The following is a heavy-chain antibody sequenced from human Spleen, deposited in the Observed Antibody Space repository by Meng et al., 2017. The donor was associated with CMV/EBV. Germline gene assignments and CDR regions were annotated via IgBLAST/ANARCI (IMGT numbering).Heavy chain of an antibody. D-gene: IGHD4-11*01. CDR3: AKEDYNNYGGGVDS. Sequence: GGSLRLSCAASGFTFSNYAMAWVRQAPGKGLEWVSAMSGSGGSTYHADSVKGRFTISRDNSKNTLYLQMNSLRAEDTAVYYCAKEDYNNYGGGVDSWGQGTLVTVSS. J-gene: IGHJ4*02. CDR2: MSGSGGST. CDR1: GFTFSNYA. V-gene: IGHV3-23*01.